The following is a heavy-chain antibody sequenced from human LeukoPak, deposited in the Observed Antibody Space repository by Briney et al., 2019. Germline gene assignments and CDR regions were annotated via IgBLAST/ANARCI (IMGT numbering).Heavy chain of an antibody. Sequence: SETLCLTCTVSGASISGYYWSWIRQPPGKGLEWIGHIYYSGTTNYNPSLKSRVTVSVDTSKNQFSLNLTSVTAADTAVYYCARNMYRTAMDWGQGSLVTVSS. CDR3: ARNMYRTAMD. V-gene: IGHV4-59*08. CDR2: IYYSGTT. CDR1: GASISGYY. J-gene: IGHJ1*01. D-gene: IGHD2-2*01.